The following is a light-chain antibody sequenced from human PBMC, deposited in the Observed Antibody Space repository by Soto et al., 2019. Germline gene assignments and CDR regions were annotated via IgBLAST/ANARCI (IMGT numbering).Light chain of an antibody. CDR3: SSYSGSTMYVV. CDR1: SSDVGRYNL. Sequence: QSALTQPASVSGSPGQSITISCTGTSSDVGRYNLVSWYQQHPGKAPKLMISEDSKRPSGVSNRFSGSKSGNTASLTISGVRAEDEDADYCSSYSGSTMYVVFGGGTKLTVL. V-gene: IGLV2-23*01. J-gene: IGLJ2*01. CDR2: EDS.